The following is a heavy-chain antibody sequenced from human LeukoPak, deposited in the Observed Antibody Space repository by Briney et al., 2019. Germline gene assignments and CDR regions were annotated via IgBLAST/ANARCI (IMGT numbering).Heavy chain of an antibody. Sequence: GGSLRLSCAAAGFIFSNYGMYWVRQAPGKGLEWVAVISYDGSNKYYADSVKGRFTIFRDNSKNTLSLQMNSLRAEDTAVYYCAKEGHGGSSWPYYFDYWGQGTLVTVSS. CDR1: GFIFSNYG. J-gene: IGHJ4*02. CDR3: AKEGHGGSSWPYYFDY. V-gene: IGHV3-30*18. CDR2: ISYDGSNK. D-gene: IGHD6-13*01.